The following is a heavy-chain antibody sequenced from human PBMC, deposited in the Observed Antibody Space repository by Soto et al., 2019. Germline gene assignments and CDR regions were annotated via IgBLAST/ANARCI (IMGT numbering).Heavy chain of an antibody. CDR3: ARGSGESLGYYYGMDV. CDR2: ISHSGST. V-gene: IGHV4-31*03. Sequence: SETLSLTCTVSGGSVSSGGYYWRWIRQHPGKGLEWIGYISHSGSTYYNPSLKSRVTISVDTSKNQFSLKLSSVTAADTAVYYCARGSGESLGYYYGMDVWGQGTTVTVSS. J-gene: IGHJ6*02. D-gene: IGHD3-10*01. CDR1: GGSVSSGGYY.